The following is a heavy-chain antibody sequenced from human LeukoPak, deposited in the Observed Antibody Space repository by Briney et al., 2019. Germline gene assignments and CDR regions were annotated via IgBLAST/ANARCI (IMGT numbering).Heavy chain of an antibody. J-gene: IGHJ3*02. D-gene: IGHD2-2*02. V-gene: IGHV1-2*06. CDR1: GYTFTGYY. Sequence: ASVKVSCKASGYTFTGYYMHWVRQAPGQGLEWMGRINPNSGGTNYAQKFQGRVTMTRDTSITTAYMELSSLRSEDTAVYYCATSQYCSSTSCYRGAFDIWGQGTMVTVSS. CDR2: INPNSGGT. CDR3: ATSQYCSSTSCYRGAFDI.